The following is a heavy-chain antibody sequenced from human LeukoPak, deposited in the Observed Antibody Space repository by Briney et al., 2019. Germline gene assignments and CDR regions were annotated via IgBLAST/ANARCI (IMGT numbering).Heavy chain of an antibody. D-gene: IGHD3-22*01. J-gene: IGHJ4*02. CDR1: GFTFSSYA. CDR2: ISGSGGST. Sequence: GGSLRLPCAASGFTFSSYAMSWVRQAPGKGLEWVSAISGSGGSTYYADSVKGRFTISRDNSKNTLYLQMNSLRVEDTAVYYCATFDSSGYYPNYYFDYWGQGTLVTVSS. CDR3: ATFDSSGYYPNYYFDY. V-gene: IGHV3-23*01.